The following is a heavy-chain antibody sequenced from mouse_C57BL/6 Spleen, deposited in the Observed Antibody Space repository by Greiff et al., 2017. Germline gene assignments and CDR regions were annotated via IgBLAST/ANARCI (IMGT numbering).Heavy chain of an antibody. CDR1: GYTFTDYE. J-gene: IGHJ2*01. Sequence: QVQLQQSGAELVRPGASVTLSCKASGYTFTDYEMHWVKQTPVHGLEWIGAIDPETGGTAYNQKFKGKAILTADKSSSTAYMGLRGLTSEDSAVYYCTEGWGDYWGQGTTLTVSS. CDR3: TEGWGDY. V-gene: IGHV1-15*01. CDR2: IDPETGGT. D-gene: IGHD1-1*02.